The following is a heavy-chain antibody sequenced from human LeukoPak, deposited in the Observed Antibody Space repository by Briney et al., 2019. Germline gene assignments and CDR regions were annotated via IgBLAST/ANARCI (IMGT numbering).Heavy chain of an antibody. J-gene: IGHJ4*02. V-gene: IGHV3-21*01. Sequence: PGGSLRLSCAASGFTFGIYDMYWVRQAPGKGLEGVSSISSSSSYIYYADSVKGRFTFSTNNAKNSLYLQMNSLRAETTAVYYCARDSTYYFDYRGQGALAAVSS. CDR3: ARDSTYYFDY. CDR1: GFTFGIYD. CDR2: ISSSSSYI.